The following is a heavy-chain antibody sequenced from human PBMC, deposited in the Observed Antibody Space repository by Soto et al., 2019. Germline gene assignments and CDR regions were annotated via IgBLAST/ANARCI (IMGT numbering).Heavy chain of an antibody. J-gene: IGHJ6*02. V-gene: IGHV4-34*01. CDR2: INDSGST. CDR3: ARGNRGGDYSGGMDV. D-gene: IGHD4-17*01. CDR1: GGSFSGYY. Sequence: SETLSLTCAVYGGSFSGYYLSWIRQPPGKGLEWIGEINDSGSTNYNPSLKSQVTISVDTSKNQFSLHLSSVTAADTARYYCARGNRGGDYSGGMDVWGQGTTVTVSS.